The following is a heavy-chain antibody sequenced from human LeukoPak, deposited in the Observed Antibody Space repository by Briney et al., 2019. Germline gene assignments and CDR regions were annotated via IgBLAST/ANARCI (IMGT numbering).Heavy chain of an antibody. CDR3: AKRVPYYFDY. Sequence: GGSLRLSCAASGFTFSSYAMSWVRQAPGKGLEWVSSITVSGGGTFYADSVKGRFTISRDNSEKTLFLQMNSLRAEDTAVYYCAKRVPYYFDYWGLGSLVTVSS. V-gene: IGHV3-23*01. CDR1: GFTFSSYA. J-gene: IGHJ4*02. CDR2: ITVSGGGT.